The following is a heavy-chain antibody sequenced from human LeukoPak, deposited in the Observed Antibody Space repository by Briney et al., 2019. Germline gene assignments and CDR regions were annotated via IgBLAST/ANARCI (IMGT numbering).Heavy chain of an antibody. CDR2: IYYSGNT. V-gene: IGHV4-39*07. CDR1: GGSIRSSSYY. D-gene: IGHD6-19*01. J-gene: IGHJ4*02. Sequence: SESLSLTCTVSGGSIRSSSYYWGWIRQPPGKGLEWIGSIYYSGNTYYNSSLKSRVTISVDTSKNQFSLKLRSVTAADTAVYYCARETIRYSSGWYYFDYWGQGTLVTVSS. CDR3: ARETIRYSSGWYYFDY.